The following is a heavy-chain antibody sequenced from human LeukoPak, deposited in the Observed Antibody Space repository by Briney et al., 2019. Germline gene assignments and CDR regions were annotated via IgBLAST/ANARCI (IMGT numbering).Heavy chain of an antibody. J-gene: IGHJ4*02. V-gene: IGHV4-34*01. D-gene: IGHD6-13*01. Sequence: SETLSLTCAVYGGSFSGYYWSWIRQPPGKGLEWIGEINHSGSTNYNPSLKSRITISGDTSKNQFSLKLSSVTAADTAVYYCARVIAAAGIRYFDYWGQGTLATVSS. CDR3: ARVIAAAGIRYFDY. CDR2: INHSGST. CDR1: GGSFSGYY.